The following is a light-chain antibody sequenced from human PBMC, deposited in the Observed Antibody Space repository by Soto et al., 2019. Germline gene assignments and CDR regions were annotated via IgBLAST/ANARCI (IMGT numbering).Light chain of an antibody. CDR2: DTS. V-gene: IGKV3-11*01. CDR1: QSISG. CDR3: QQRGA. J-gene: IGKJ2*01. Sequence: EVVLTQSPATLSLSPGERATLSCRSSQSISGLAWYQQKPGQAPRLLIYDTSNRATDIPARFSGSGSGTDFTLTISSLEPEDFAVYYCQQRGAFGQGTKVEMK.